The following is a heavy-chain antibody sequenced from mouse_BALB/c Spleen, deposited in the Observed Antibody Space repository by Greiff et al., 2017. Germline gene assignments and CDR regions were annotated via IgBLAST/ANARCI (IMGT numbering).Heavy chain of an antibody. J-gene: IGHJ1*01. CDR3: ARDAGDHGYFDV. CDR1: GFTFSDFY. CDR2: SRNKANDYTT. V-gene: IGHV7-1*02. D-gene: IGHD3-3*01. Sequence: EVKLMESGGGLVQPGGSLRLSCATSGFTFSDFYMEWVRQPPGKRLEWIAASRNKANDYTTEYSASVKGRFIVSRDTSQSILYLQMNALRAEDNAIYYCARDAGDHGYFDVWGAGTTVTVSS.